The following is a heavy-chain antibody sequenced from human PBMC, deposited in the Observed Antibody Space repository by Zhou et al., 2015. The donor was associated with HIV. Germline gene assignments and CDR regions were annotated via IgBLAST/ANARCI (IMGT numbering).Heavy chain of an antibody. CDR2: IIPIFGTA. V-gene: IGHV1-69*01. D-gene: IGHD6-19*01. J-gene: IGHJ6*03. CDR1: GGTFSSYA. Sequence: QVQLVQSGAEVKKPGSSVKVSCKASGGTFSSYAISWVRQAPGQGLEWMGGIIPIFGTANYAQKFQGRVTITADESTSTAYMELSSLRSEDTAVYYCARGGLALVRAPYYYYYMDVWGKGTTVTVSS. CDR3: ARGGLALVRAPYYYYYMDV.